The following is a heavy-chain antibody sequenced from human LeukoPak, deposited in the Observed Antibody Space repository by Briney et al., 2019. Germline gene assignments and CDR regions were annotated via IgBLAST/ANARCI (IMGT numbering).Heavy chain of an antibody. Sequence: GGSLRPSCAASGFTFSSYGMHWVRQAPGKRLEWVAVISYDGSNKYYADSVKGRFTISRDNSKNTLYLQMNSLKTEDTAVYYCTRRYNWNPEYFQHWGQGTLVTVSS. D-gene: IGHD1-20*01. CDR3: TRRYNWNPEYFQH. CDR2: ISYDGSNK. J-gene: IGHJ1*01. V-gene: IGHV3-30*03. CDR1: GFTFSSYG.